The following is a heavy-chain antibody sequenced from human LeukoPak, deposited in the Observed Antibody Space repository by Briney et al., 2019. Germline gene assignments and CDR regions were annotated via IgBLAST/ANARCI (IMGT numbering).Heavy chain of an antibody. J-gene: IGHJ6*03. V-gene: IGHV4-39*07. CDR1: GGSISSSSYY. Sequence: SETLSLTCTVSGGSISSSSYYWGWIRQPPGKGLEWTGSIYYSGSTYYNPSLKSRVTISVDTSKNQFSLKLSSVTAADTAVYYCARVEDLITTRYHYYYYMDVWGKGTTVTISS. D-gene: IGHD3-22*01. CDR2: IYYSGST. CDR3: ARVEDLITTRYHYYYYMDV.